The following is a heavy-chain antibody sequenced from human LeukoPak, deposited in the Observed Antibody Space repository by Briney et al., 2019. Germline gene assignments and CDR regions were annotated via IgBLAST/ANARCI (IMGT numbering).Heavy chain of an antibody. D-gene: IGHD3-22*01. J-gene: IGHJ4*02. Sequence: ASVKASCKASGYSFTSYDINWVRQATGQGLEWMGWMNPNSGNTGYAQKFQGRVTITRDTSISTAYMELSSLRSEDTAVYYCARRSDYYDSSAYFYWGQGTLVTVSS. CDR3: ARRSDYYDSSAYFY. CDR1: GYSFTSYD. CDR2: MNPNSGNT. V-gene: IGHV1-8*01.